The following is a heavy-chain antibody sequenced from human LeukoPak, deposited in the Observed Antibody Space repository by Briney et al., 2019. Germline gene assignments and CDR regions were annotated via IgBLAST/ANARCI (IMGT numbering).Heavy chain of an antibody. CDR3: ARERPTGWYFDY. CDR2: IYHSGST. CDR1: GGSISSGVYY. V-gene: IGHV4-31*03. D-gene: IGHD6-19*01. Sequence: PSQTLSLTCTVSGGSISSGVYYWTWIRLHPGKGLEWIGYIYHSGSTSYNPSLKSRGSISVDTSKNQCSLNLSSATAADTAVYYCARERPTGWYFDYWGQGTLVTVSS. J-gene: IGHJ4*02.